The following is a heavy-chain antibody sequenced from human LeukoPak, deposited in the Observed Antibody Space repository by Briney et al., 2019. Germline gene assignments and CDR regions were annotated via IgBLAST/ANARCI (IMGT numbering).Heavy chain of an antibody. CDR2: ISYDGSNK. D-gene: IGHD1-1*01. V-gene: IGHV3-30-3*01. Sequence: PGGSLRLSCAASGFTFSSYAMHWVRQAPGKGLEWVAVISYDGSNKYYADSVKGRFTISRDNSKNTLYLQMNSLRAEDTAVYYCAREERAMYYFDYWDQGTLVTVSS. J-gene: IGHJ4*02. CDR3: AREERAMYYFDY. CDR1: GFTFSSYA.